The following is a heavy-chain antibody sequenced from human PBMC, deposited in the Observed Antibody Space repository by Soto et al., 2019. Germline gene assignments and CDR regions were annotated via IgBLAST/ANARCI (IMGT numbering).Heavy chain of an antibody. V-gene: IGHV1-3*01. CDR1: GYTFTSYA. CDR3: AREMACSGGSCYLMNWFDP. D-gene: IGHD2-15*01. Sequence: EASVKVSCKASGYTFTSYAMHWVRQAPGQRLEWMGWINAGNGNTKYSQKFQGRVTITRDTSASTAYMELSSLRSEDTAVYYCAREMACSGGSCYLMNWFDPWGQGTLVTVSS. J-gene: IGHJ5*02. CDR2: INAGNGNT.